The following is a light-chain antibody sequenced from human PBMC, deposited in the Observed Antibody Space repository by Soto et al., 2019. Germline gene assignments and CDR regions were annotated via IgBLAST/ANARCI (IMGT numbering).Light chain of an antibody. V-gene: IGKV2-28*01. CDR1: QSLLHSNGYNY. Sequence: DIVMTQSPLSLPVTPGEPASISCRSSQSLLHSNGYNYLDWYLQKPGQSPQLLIYLGSNRASGVPDRLSGSGSGTDFTLKISRVEAEDVGVYYCMQPPQSWTFGQGTKVDIK. J-gene: IGKJ1*01. CDR2: LGS. CDR3: MQPPQSWT.